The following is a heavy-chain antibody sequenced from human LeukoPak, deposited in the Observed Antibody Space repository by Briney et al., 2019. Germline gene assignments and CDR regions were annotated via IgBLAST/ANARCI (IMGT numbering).Heavy chain of an antibody. V-gene: IGHV1-46*03. J-gene: IGHJ4*02. Sequence: ASVKVSCKASGYTFTSYYMHWVRQAPGQGLEWMGIINPSGGSTSYAQKFQGRVTMTRDTSTSTVYMELSSLRSEDTAVYYCARPRSYDSSGYYFHSFDYWGQGTLVTVSS. CDR2: INPSGGST. CDR3: ARPRSYDSSGYYFHSFDY. CDR1: GYTFTSYY. D-gene: IGHD3-22*01.